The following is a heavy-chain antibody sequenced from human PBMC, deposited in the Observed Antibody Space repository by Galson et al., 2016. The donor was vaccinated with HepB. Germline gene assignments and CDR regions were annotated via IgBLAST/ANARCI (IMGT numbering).Heavy chain of an antibody. D-gene: IGHD4/OR15-4a*01. J-gene: IGHJ1*01. CDR1: GFTFSNYG. CDR2: IWADGINK. Sequence: SLRLSCAASGFTFSNYGMHWVRQAPGRGLEWVAVIWADGINKYYADSVRGRFTNSRDNSRNTLDLQMNSLRADETAVYYCVKEIDYCVDTRCWSAAAFSDWGQGALVTVSS. CDR3: VKEIDYCVDTRCWSAAAFSD. V-gene: IGHV3-33*06.